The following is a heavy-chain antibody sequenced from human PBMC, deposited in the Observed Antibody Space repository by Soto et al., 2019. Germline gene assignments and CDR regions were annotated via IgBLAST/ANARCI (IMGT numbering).Heavy chain of an antibody. CDR3: ARTSYDSSGTPADT. CDR1: GGSISSGNNY. V-gene: IGHV4-31*03. Sequence: PSETLSLTCTVSGGSISSGNNYWSWIRQHPGKGLEWIGYIYYSGSTYYNPSLKSRVTISVDTSKNQFSLKLSSVTAADTAVYYCARTSYDSSGTPADTWGQGKLVTVSS. D-gene: IGHD3-22*01. J-gene: IGHJ5*02. CDR2: IYYSGST.